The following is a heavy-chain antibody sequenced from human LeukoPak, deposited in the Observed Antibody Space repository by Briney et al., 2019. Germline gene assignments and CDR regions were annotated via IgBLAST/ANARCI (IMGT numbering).Heavy chain of an antibody. D-gene: IGHD6-6*01. J-gene: IGHJ4*02. CDR1: GGSISSSSYY. Sequence: SETLSLTCTVSGGSISSSSYYWGWIRQPPGKGLEWIGSIYYSGSTYYNPSLKSRVTISVDTSKNQFSLKLSSVTAADTAVYYCASRAYFLPISYYLIAARPGWGDYFDYWGQGTLVTVSS. V-gene: IGHV4-39*01. CDR3: ASRAYFLPISYYLIAARPGWGDYFDY. CDR2: IYYSGST.